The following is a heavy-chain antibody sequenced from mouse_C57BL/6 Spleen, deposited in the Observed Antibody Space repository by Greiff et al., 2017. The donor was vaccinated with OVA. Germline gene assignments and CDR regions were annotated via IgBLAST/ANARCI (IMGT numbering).Heavy chain of an antibody. Sequence: EVQLQQSGPELVKPGASVKISCKASGYSFTGYYMNWVKQSPEKSLEWIGELNPSTGGTTYNQKFKAKATLTVDKSSSTAYMQLKSLTSEDSAVYYCASGRSPYAMDYWGQGTSVTVAS. J-gene: IGHJ4*01. CDR2: LNPSTGGT. CDR3: ASGRSPYAMDY. D-gene: IGHD1-1*01. CDR1: GYSFTGYY. V-gene: IGHV1-42*01.